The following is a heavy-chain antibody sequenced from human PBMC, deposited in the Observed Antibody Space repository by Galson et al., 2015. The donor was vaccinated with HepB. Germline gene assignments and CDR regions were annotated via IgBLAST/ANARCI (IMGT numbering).Heavy chain of an antibody. J-gene: IGHJ3*02. V-gene: IGHV4-34*01. D-gene: IGHD3-3*01. CDR3: ARGRGLFGVVYPQHNDAFDI. CDR1: GGSFSGYY. Sequence: TLSLTCAVYGGSFSGYYWSWIRQPPGKGLEWIGEINHSGSTNYKPSLKSRVTISVDTSKNQFSLKLSSVTAADTAVYYCARGRGLFGVVYPQHNDAFDIWGQGTMVTVSS. CDR2: INHSGST.